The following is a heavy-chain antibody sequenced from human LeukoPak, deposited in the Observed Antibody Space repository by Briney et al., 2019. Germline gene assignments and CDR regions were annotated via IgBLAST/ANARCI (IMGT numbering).Heavy chain of an antibody. CDR2: ISNHGNDG. V-gene: IGHV3-30*01. D-gene: IGHD1-1*01. CDR3: TRDRGPMNDFDS. J-gene: IGHJ4*02. CDR1: GFTFSTYA. Sequence: HPGRSLRLSCAASGFTFSTYAMHWVRQTPGKGLEWVAVISNHGNDGFYADSVKGRFTISRDNSRNTLYLKMDSVRAEDTAVYYCTRDRGPMNDFDSWGQGTLVTVSS.